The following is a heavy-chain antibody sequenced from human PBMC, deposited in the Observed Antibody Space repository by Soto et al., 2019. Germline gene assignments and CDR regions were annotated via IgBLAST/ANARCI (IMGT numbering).Heavy chain of an antibody. Sequence: QVQLVQSGAEVKKPGSSVKVSCKASGGTFSSYTFTWVRQAPGQGLEWMGGIIPLFATADYAQKFQGRFTITADESINTLYLGVNSLNSGDTAVYYCARSDRRYHDTPHHASDILGQGTIVTVSS. V-gene: IGHV1-69*01. CDR2: IIPLFATA. J-gene: IGHJ3*02. CDR3: ARSDRRYHDTPHHASDI. D-gene: IGHD2-15*01. CDR1: GGTFSSYT.